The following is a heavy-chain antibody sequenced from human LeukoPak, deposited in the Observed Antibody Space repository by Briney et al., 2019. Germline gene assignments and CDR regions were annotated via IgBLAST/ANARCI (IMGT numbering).Heavy chain of an antibody. Sequence: SETLSLTCTVSGGSISSYYWSWIRQPPGKGLEWIGYIYYSGSTNYNPSLKSRVTISVDTSKNQFSLKLSSVTAADTAVYYCAREHRLYYDILTGYSNPYFDYWGQGTLVTVSS. CDR2: IYYSGST. CDR1: GGSISSYY. J-gene: IGHJ4*02. CDR3: AREHRLYYDILTGYSNPYFDY. D-gene: IGHD3-9*01. V-gene: IGHV4-59*08.